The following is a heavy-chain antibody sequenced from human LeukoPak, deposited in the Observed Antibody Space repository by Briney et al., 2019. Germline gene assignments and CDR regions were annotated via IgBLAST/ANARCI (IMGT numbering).Heavy chain of an antibody. CDR1: RYTFTSYY. V-gene: IGHV1-46*01. CDR2: INPSGGST. J-gene: IGHJ3*02. CDR3: ARALGGAFDI. Sequence: ASVKVSCKASRYTFTSYYMHWVRQAPGQGLEWMGIINPSGGSTSYAQKLQGRVTMTTDTSTSTAYMELRSLRSDDTAVYYCARALGGAFDIWGQGTMVTVCS. D-gene: IGHD3-16*01.